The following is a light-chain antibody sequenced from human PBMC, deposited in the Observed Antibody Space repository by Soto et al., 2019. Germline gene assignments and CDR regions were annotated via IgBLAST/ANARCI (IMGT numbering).Light chain of an antibody. Sequence: DIQLTQSPSFLSASVGNSVTITCRASQGINNYLAWYQQKPGKAPKLLIYGASTLHSGVPSRFSGSGSGTEFTLTISSLEPEDFATYYCQQLNSYPQLTFGGGTKVEIK. J-gene: IGKJ4*01. CDR1: QGINNY. CDR2: GAS. CDR3: QQLNSYPQLT. V-gene: IGKV1-9*01.